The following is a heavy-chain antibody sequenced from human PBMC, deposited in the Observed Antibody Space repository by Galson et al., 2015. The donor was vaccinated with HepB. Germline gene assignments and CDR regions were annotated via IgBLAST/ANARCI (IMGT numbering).Heavy chain of an antibody. Sequence: SLRLSCAASGFTFSSYSMNWVRQAPGKGLEWVSSITSSSTYIYYADSVKGRFTISRDNAKNSLYLQMNSLRAEDTAIYYCARARYGDCAHPYVDHWGQGTLVTVSS. CDR1: GFTFSSYS. CDR2: ITSSSTYI. J-gene: IGHJ4*02. V-gene: IGHV3-21*01. D-gene: IGHD4-17*01. CDR3: ARARYGDCAHPYVDH.